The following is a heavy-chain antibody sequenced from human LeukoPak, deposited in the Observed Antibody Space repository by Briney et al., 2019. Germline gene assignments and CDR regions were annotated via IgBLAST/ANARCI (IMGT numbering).Heavy chain of an antibody. J-gene: IGHJ4*02. D-gene: IGHD3-22*01. CDR1: GFTFSRYW. CDR3: AKGYYDRSNLFDY. Sequence: QPGGSLRLSCAASGFTFSRYWMHWARQAPGKGLVWVSRINSDGSSTSYADSVKGRFTISRDNSKNTLYLQMNSLRAEDTAVYYCAKGYYDRSNLFDYWGQGTLVTVSS. V-gene: IGHV3-74*01. CDR2: INSDGSST.